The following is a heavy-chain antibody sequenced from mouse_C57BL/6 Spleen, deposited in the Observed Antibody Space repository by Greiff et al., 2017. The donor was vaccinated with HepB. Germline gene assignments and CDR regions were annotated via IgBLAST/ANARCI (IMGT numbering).Heavy chain of an antibody. CDR2: ISYDGSN. V-gene: IGHV3-6*01. Sequence: LQQSGPGLVKPSQSLSLTCSVTGYSITSGYYWNWIRQFPGNKLEWMGYISYDGSNNYNPSLKNRISITRDTSKNQFFLKLNSVTTEDTATYYCARRNGYGFDYWGQGTTLTVSS. CDR3: ARRNGYGFDY. CDR1: GYSITSGYY. J-gene: IGHJ2*01. D-gene: IGHD2-2*01.